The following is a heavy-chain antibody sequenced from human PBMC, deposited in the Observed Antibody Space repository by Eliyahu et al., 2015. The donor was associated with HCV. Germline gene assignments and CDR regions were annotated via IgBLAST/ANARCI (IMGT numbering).Heavy chain of an antibody. Sequence: QVTLKESGPVLVKPTETLTLTCTVSGFSLSNARMGVSWIRQPPGKALEWLAHIFSNDEKSYSTSLKSRLTISKDTSKSQVVLTMTNMDPVDTATYYCARIQWLVISTRFYFDYWGQGTLVTVSS. D-gene: IGHD6-19*01. CDR1: GFSLSNARMG. CDR2: IFSNDEK. CDR3: ARIQWLVISTRFYFDY. J-gene: IGHJ4*02. V-gene: IGHV2-26*01.